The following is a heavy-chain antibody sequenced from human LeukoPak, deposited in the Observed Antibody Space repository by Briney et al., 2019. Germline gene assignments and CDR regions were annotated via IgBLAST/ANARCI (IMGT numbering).Heavy chain of an antibody. D-gene: IGHD3-22*01. CDR2: ISTDSRTI. Sequence: GGSLRLSCAPSGFPFSRCSMNWVRQAPGKGLGWVAYISTDSRTIYSGDSVKGRFTIYRDNDKTLLFLQMENLRVEDTAVYYCTTYFDTTGYFEDAYDTWGQGTLVTVSA. CDR1: GFPFSRCS. J-gene: IGHJ4*03. V-gene: IGHV3-48*01. CDR3: TTYFDTTGYFEDAYDT.